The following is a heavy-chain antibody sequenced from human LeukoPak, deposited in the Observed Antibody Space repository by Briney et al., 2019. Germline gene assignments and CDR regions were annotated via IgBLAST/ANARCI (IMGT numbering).Heavy chain of an antibody. CDR1: GFTFSSYAM. V-gene: IGHV4-4*02. J-gene: IGHJ6*01. CDR3: ARDSSAPRSYFALDV. CDR2: VSLDGIT. D-gene: IGHD6-19*01. Sequence: SPGGSLRLSCAASGFTFSSYAMSWVRQAPGKGLEWIGDVSLDGITNYNPSLLGRVTISLDKSAKQVSLRLTSVTAADTAIYYCARDSSAPRSYFALDVWGQGTTVTVSS.